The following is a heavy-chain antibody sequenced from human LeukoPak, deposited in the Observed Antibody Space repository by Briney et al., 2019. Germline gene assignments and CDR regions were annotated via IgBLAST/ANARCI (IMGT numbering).Heavy chain of an antibody. J-gene: IGHJ6*03. CDR1: GFTFSSYG. Sequence: GGSLRLSCAASGFTFSSYGMSWVRQAPGKGLEWVSAISGSGGSTYYADSVKGRFTISRDNSKNTLYLQMNSLRAEDTAVYYCAKGTGASYYYYYYMDVWGKGTTVTISS. D-gene: IGHD3-10*01. V-gene: IGHV3-23*01. CDR3: AKGTGASYYYYYYMDV. CDR2: ISGSGGST.